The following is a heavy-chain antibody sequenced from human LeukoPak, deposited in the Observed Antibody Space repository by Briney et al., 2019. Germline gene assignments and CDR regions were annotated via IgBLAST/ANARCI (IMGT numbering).Heavy chain of an antibody. CDR2: ISSSGSTI. Sequence: NPGGSLRLSCAASGFTFSDYYMSWIRQAPGKGLEWVSYISSSGSTIYYADSVKGRFTISRDDAKNSLYLQMNSLRAEDTAVYYCARERIAARKYYYMDVWGKGTTVTVSS. V-gene: IGHV3-11*01. CDR3: ARERIAARKYYYMDV. D-gene: IGHD6-6*01. J-gene: IGHJ6*03. CDR1: GFTFSDYY.